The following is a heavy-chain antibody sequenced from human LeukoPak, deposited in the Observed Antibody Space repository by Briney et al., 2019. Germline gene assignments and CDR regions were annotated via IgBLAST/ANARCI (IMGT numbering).Heavy chain of an antibody. CDR1: GYTFTGYY. Sequence: ASMKVSCKAFGYTFTGYYMHWVRQAPGQGLEWMGRINPNSGGTNYAQKFQGRVTMTRDTSISTAYMELSRLRSDDTAVYYCARYDSTGYSSGWYKDWGQGTLVTVSS. D-gene: IGHD6-19*01. J-gene: IGHJ4*02. CDR3: ARYDSTGYSSGWYKD. V-gene: IGHV1-2*06. CDR2: INPNSGGT.